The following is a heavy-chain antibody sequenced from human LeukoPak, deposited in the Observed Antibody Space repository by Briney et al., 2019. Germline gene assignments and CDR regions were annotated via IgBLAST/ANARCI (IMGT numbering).Heavy chain of an antibody. CDR1: GGTFSSYA. J-gene: IGHJ4*02. CDR2: IIPIFGTA. D-gene: IGHD2-2*01. CDR3: ARDKGPARYCSSTSCYAVFDY. Sequence: ASVKVSCTASGGTFSSYAISWVRQAPGQGLEWMGGIIPIFGTANYAQKFQGRVTITTDESTSTAYMELRSLRSEDTAVYYCARDKGPARYCSSTSCYAVFDYWGQGTLVTVSS. V-gene: IGHV1-69*05.